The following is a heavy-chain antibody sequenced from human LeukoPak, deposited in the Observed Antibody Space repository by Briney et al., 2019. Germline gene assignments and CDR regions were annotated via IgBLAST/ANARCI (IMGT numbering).Heavy chain of an antibody. D-gene: IGHD3-10*01. CDR3: ARDQPHKSGSGSYFDWFDP. V-gene: IGHV3-30-3*01. CDR2: ISYDGSNK. CDR1: GFTFSSYA. Sequence: GRSLRLSCAASGFTFSSYAMHWVRQAPGKGLEWVAVISYDGSNKYYADSVKGRFTISRDNSKNTLYLQMNSLRAEDTAVYYCARDQPHKSGSGSYFDWFDPWGQGTLVTVSS. J-gene: IGHJ5*02.